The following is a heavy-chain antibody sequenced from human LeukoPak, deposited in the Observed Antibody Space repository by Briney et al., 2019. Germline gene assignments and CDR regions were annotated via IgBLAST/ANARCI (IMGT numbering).Heavy chain of an antibody. J-gene: IGHJ4*02. D-gene: IGHD2-2*01. CDR1: GYSISSGYY. Sequence: SETLSLTCAVSGYSISSGYYWGWIRQPPGKGLEWIGSIYYSGSTYYNPSLKSRVTISVDTSKNQFSLKLSSVTAADTAVYYCARRRCSSTSCSDYWGQGTLVTVSS. CDR2: IYYSGST. V-gene: IGHV4-38-2*01. CDR3: ARRRCSSTSCSDY.